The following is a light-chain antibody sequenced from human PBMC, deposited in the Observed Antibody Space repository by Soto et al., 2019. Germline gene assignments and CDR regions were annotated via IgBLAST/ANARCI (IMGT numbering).Light chain of an antibody. V-gene: IGKV1-5*01. CDR2: DAS. CDR1: QSISSW. J-gene: IGKJ1*01. Sequence: DIQMTQSPSTVSASVGDRVIITCRASQSISSWLAWYQQKPGKAPKLLIYDASSLHSGVPSRFSGSGSGTEFTLTISSLQPDDLATYYCQQYNSYSRTFGQGTKVDI. CDR3: QQYNSYSRT.